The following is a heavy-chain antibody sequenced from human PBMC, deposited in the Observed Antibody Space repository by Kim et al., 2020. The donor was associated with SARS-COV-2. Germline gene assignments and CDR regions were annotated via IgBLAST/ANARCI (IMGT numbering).Heavy chain of an antibody. CDR1: GGSISSSSYY. J-gene: IGHJ6*02. D-gene: IGHD2-2*01. CDR2: IYYSGST. V-gene: IGHV4-39*01. CDR3: ARRGDDDIVVVPAGGGMDV. Sequence: SETLSLTCTVSGGSISSSSYYWGWIRQPPGKGLEWIGSIYYSGSTYYNPSLKSRVTISVDTSKNQFSLKLSSVTAADTAVYYCARRGDDDIVVVPAGGGMDVWGQGTTVTVSS.